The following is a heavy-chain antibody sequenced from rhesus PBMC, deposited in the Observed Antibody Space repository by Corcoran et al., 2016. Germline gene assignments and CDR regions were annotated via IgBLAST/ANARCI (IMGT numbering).Heavy chain of an antibody. Sequence: VHLQESGPGLVKPSETLSLTCAVSGGSFRSYWWNWIRQPPGRGLEWIGEINCYSVSTTSTPPRRDRVTFSKDVSKTQFSLKLTSWTAADTAVYYGTSPVRYRFDVWGPGVLVSVSS. CDR2: INCYSVST. D-gene: IGHD3-9*01. CDR1: GGSFRSYW. V-gene: IGHV4-80*01. J-gene: IGHJ5-1*01. CDR3: TSPVRYRFDV.